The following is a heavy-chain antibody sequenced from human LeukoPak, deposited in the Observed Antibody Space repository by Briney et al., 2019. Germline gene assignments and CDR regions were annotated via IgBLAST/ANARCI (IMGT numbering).Heavy chain of an antibody. CDR3: ARELAAVTWYYFDY. D-gene: IGHD6-13*01. Sequence: SETLSLTCTVSGGSISSYYWSWIRQPAGQGLEWIGRIYTSGNTNYNPSLKTRVTISVDKSKNQFSLKLSSVTAADTAVYYCARELAAVTWYYFDYWGQGTLVTVSS. J-gene: IGHJ4*02. CDR2: IYTSGNT. CDR1: GGSISSYY. V-gene: IGHV4-4*07.